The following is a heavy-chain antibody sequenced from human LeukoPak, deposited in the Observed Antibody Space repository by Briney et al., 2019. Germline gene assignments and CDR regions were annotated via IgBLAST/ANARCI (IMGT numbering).Heavy chain of an antibody. CDR3: AKPQRWLQQGPFGY. J-gene: IGHJ4*02. V-gene: IGHV3-23*01. D-gene: IGHD5-24*01. Sequence: QSGGSLRLSCAASGFTFSSYAMSWVRQAPGKGLEWVSAISGSGGSTYYADSVKGRFTISRDNSKNTLYLQMNSLRAEDTAVYYCAKPQRWLQQGPFGYWGQGTLVTVSS. CDR2: ISGSGGST. CDR1: GFTFSSYA.